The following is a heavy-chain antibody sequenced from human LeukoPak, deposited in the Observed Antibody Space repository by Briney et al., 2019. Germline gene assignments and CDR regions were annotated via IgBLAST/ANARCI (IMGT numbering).Heavy chain of an antibody. CDR1: GGSILSTNR. Sequence: SETLSLTCAVSGGSILSTNRWSWVRQPPGRGLEWIGEVHLSGASNYNPSLKSRVNMSIDKSRNQLSLELTSVTAADTAMYYCARESGAFSPFGFWGQGTLVTVPS. CDR2: VHLSGAS. J-gene: IGHJ1*01. V-gene: IGHV4-4*02. CDR3: ARESGAFSPFGF. D-gene: IGHD1-26*01.